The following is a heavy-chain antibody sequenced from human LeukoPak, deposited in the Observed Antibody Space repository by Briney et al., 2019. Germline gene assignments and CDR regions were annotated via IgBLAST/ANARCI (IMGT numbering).Heavy chain of an antibody. CDR1: GGSINSYY. CDR2: IYYTGST. CDR3: ANSSRPHWFDP. J-gene: IGHJ5*02. D-gene: IGHD6-13*01. V-gene: IGHV4-59*01. Sequence: SETLSLTCTVSGGSINSYYWSCIRQPPGKGLGCIGYIYYTGSTHYNPSLKSRVTISIDTSKNQFSLNLRSVTAAHTAVYYCANSSRPHWFDPWGQGTLVTVSS.